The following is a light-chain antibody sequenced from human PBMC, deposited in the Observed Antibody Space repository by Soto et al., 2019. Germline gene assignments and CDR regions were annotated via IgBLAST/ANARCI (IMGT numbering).Light chain of an antibody. CDR2: DNS. Sequence: QSVLTQPPSVSGAPGQRVTISYTGSSSNIGAGYDVHWYQQLPGTAPKLLIYDNSNRPSGVPDRFSGSKSGTSASLAITGLQAEDEADYYCQSYDRSLSGSRVFGTGTKLTVL. CDR3: QSYDRSLSGSRV. J-gene: IGLJ1*01. CDR1: SSNIGAGYD. V-gene: IGLV1-40*01.